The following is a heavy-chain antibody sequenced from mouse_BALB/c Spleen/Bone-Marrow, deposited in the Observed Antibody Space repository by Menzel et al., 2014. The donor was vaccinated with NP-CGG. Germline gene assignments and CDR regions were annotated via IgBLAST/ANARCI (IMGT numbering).Heavy chain of an antibody. CDR3: TRRDDGYPY. J-gene: IGHJ2*01. CDR1: GYTFTNYY. D-gene: IGHD2-3*01. Sequence: VQLQQSGAELVKPGVSVKLSCKASGYTFTNYYMYWVKQRPGQDLVWIGEINPSNGGTNFNEKFKSKATLTVDKSSSTAYMQLSSLTSEDSAVYYCTRRDDGYPYWGQGTTLTVSS. CDR2: INPSNGGT. V-gene: IGHV1S81*02.